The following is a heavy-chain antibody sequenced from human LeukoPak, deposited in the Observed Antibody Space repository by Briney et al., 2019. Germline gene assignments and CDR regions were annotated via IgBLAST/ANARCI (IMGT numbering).Heavy chain of an antibody. CDR3: ARGRAWGDYYDSSGYRHFDY. CDR2: ISSSSSYI. D-gene: IGHD3-22*01. CDR1: GFTFSSYS. J-gene: IGHJ4*02. V-gene: IGHV3-21*01. Sequence: PGGSLRLSCAASGFTFSSYSMNWVRQAPGKGLGWVSSISSSSSYISYSNPVKGRFTISRDNAKNSLYLQMNSLRAEDTAVYYCARGRAWGDYYDSSGYRHFDYWGQGTLVTVSS.